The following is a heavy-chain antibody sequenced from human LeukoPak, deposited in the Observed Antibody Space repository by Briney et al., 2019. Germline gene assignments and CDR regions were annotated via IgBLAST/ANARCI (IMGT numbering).Heavy chain of an antibody. CDR1: GGTFSSYA. J-gene: IGHJ4*02. CDR3: ARAGIDYGDYLGINY. D-gene: IGHD4-17*01. Sequence: ASVKVSCKASGGTFSSYAISWVRQAPGQGLEWMGGIIPIFGTANYAQKFQGRVTITADESTSTAYMELSSLRSEDTAVYYCARAGIDYGDYLGINYWGQGTLVTVSS. V-gene: IGHV1-69*13. CDR2: IIPIFGTA.